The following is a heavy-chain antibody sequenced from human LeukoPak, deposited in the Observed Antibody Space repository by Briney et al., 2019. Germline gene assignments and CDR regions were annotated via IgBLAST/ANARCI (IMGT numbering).Heavy chain of an antibody. J-gene: IGHJ6*03. CDR2: VDPEDGET. D-gene: IGHD2-21*01. Sequence: ASVKVSCKVSGYTFTDYYMHWMQQAPGKGLEWMGLVDPEDGETIYAEKFQGRVTITADTSTDTAYMELSSLRSEDTAVYYCAAFGGAVTDPIFYYYYYMDVWGKGTTVTVSS. CDR3: AAFGGAVTDPIFYYYYYMDV. V-gene: IGHV1-69-2*01. CDR1: GYTFTDYY.